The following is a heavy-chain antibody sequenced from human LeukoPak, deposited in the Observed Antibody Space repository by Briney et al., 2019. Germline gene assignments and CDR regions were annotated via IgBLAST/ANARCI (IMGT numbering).Heavy chain of an antibody. D-gene: IGHD3-10*01. CDR2: INHSGST. CDR3: ARRRGSYYYGSGIDY. Sequence: SETLSLTCAVYGGSFSGYYWSWIRQPPGKGLEWIGEINHSGSTNYNPSLKSRVTISVDMSKNQFSLKLSSVTAADTAVYYCARRRGSYYYGSGIDYWGQGTLVTVSS. J-gene: IGHJ4*02. V-gene: IGHV4-34*01. CDR1: GGSFSGYY.